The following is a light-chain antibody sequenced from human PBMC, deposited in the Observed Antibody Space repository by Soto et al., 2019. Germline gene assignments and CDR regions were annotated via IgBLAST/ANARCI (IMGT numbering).Light chain of an antibody. CDR2: AAS. Sequence: DIQMTQSPSSLSASVGDRVTITCRASQGISNYLAWYQQKPGKVPKLLIFAASTLQSGVPSHFSGSGSGTYFTLTINSLQPEDVATYFCQKYDRDPFTFGPGTKVHI. V-gene: IGKV1-27*01. CDR3: QKYDRDPFT. CDR1: QGISNY. J-gene: IGKJ3*01.